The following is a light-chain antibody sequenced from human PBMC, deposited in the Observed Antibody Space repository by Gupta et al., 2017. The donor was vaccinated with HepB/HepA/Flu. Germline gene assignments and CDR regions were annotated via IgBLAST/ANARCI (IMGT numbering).Light chain of an antibody. J-gene: IGKJ2*01. CDR3: QQYVNAPYT. V-gene: IGKV1-33*01. CDR2: CVS. Sequence: DIHLTQSPSVLSASVGDKVTITCQASQDIRQFLNWFQQKPGKAPELLISCVSNVQAGVPSRFSGAGDGTDFVLTINSLQPEDSGTYFCQQYVNAPYTFGQGSKLRI. CDR1: QDIRQF.